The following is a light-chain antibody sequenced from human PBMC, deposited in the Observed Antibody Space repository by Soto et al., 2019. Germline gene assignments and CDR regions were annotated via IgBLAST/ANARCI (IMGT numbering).Light chain of an antibody. CDR3: QQYFNWPPLT. CDR2: GAS. J-gene: IGKJ4*01. Sequence: EIVMTQSPATLSVSSGERATLSCRASQSVNTHLAWYQQKPGQAPRLLIYGASTRATGIPARFSGSGSGTEFTLNISSLQSKDFAVYYCQQYFNWPPLTVGGGTKVDIK. V-gene: IGKV3-15*01. CDR1: QSVNTH.